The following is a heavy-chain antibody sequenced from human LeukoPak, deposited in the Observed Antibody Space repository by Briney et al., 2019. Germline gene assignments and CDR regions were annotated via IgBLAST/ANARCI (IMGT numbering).Heavy chain of an antibody. V-gene: IGHV3-23*01. J-gene: IGHJ4*02. CDR2: ITDSGGNT. CDR1: GFTFSTYA. CDR3: ARAGHCTNGICYTADFDY. D-gene: IGHD2-8*01. Sequence: GGSLRLSCTASGFTFSTYAMSWVRQAPGKGLEWVSAITDSGGNTYYAAPVKGRFTISRDNSKNTLYLQMNSLRVEDTAVYYCARAGHCTNGICYTADFDYWGQGTLVTVSS.